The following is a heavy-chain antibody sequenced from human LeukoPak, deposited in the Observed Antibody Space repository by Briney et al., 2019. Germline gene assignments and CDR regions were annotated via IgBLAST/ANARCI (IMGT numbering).Heavy chain of an antibody. J-gene: IGHJ4*02. D-gene: IGHD3-10*01. CDR3: ARGGSGSYFEY. Sequence: SETLSLTCTVSGGSISSYYWSWIRQPPGKGLEWIGYIYYSGSTNYNPSLKSRVTISVDTSKNQFSLKLSSVTAADTAVYYCARGGSGSYFEYWGQGTLVTVSS. CDR1: GGSISSYY. V-gene: IGHV4-59*08. CDR2: IYYSGST.